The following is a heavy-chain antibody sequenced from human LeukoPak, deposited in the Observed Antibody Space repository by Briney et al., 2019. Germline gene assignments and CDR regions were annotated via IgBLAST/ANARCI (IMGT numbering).Heavy chain of an antibody. Sequence: PGGSLRLSCAVSGFSFSSYEMNWVRQAPGKGLEWISYISSSGSTSYYADPVKGRFTISRDNAKNSLYLQMNSLGAEDTAVYYCARVDIVPAAMFLDYWGQGTLVTVSS. CDR2: ISSSGSTS. CDR3: ARVDIVPAAMFLDY. J-gene: IGHJ4*02. V-gene: IGHV3-48*03. D-gene: IGHD2-2*01. CDR1: GFSFSSYE.